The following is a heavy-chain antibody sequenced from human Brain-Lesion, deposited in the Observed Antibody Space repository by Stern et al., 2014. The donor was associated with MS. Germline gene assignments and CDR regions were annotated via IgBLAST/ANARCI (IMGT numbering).Heavy chain of an antibody. CDR1: GNTFTNRY. Sequence: QVQLVQSGAELKKTGSSVKVSCQVSGNTFTNRYLNPVRQAPGQALEWMGWITPFTGNTNYAQNFQDRVTITMDRSMSTAYMDLSSLRSDDTAIYFCAEGGSYGFVYWGQGTLVTVSS. D-gene: IGHD4-17*01. J-gene: IGHJ4*02. CDR2: ITPFTGNT. CDR3: AEGGSYGFVY. V-gene: IGHV1-45*02.